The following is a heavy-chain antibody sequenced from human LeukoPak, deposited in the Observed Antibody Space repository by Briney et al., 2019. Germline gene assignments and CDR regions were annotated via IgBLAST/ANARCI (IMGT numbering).Heavy chain of an antibody. CDR1: GYTLTEKA. D-gene: IGHD2-2*01. Sequence: ASVKVSCKLSGYTLTEKAMHWVRQTPGRGPEWMGGFDPEDGQTLYAQKFQGRVSMTEDTSTDTIYMELSRLRFEDTAVYYCAIVKVVAAAMAWYFDSWGQGTLVTVSS. J-gene: IGHJ4*02. CDR3: AIVKVVAAAMAWYFDS. CDR2: FDPEDGQT. V-gene: IGHV1-24*01.